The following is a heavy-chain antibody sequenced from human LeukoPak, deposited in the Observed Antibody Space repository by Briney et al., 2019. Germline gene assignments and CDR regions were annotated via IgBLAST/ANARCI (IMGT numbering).Heavy chain of an antibody. CDR2: ISGSGGST. V-gene: IGHV3-23*01. J-gene: IGHJ4*02. CDR3: AKDRVDDFWSGSRHFDY. Sequence: GGSLRLSCAASGFTFSSYAMSWVRQAPGKGLEWVSAISGSGGSTYYADSVKGRFTISRDNSKNTLYLQMNSLRAEDTAVYYCAKDRVDDFWSGSRHFDYWGQGTLVTVSP. D-gene: IGHD3-3*01. CDR1: GFTFSSYA.